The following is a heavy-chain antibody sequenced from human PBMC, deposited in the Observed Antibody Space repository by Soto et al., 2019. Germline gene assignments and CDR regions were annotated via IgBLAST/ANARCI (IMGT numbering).Heavy chain of an antibody. V-gene: IGHV3-48*02. CDR3: ARDRSPYFDY. Sequence: GGSLRLSCAASGFIFSSYSMNWVRQAPGKGPEWVSYISTNSKTINYADSVKGRFTISRDNAKNSVFLQMDSLRDEDTAVYYCARDRSPYFDYWGQGALVTVSS. D-gene: IGHD3-10*01. CDR2: ISTNSKTI. J-gene: IGHJ4*02. CDR1: GFIFSSYS.